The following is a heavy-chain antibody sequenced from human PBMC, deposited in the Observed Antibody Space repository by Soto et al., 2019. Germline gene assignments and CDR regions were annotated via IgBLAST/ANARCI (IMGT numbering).Heavy chain of an antibody. J-gene: IGHJ5*01. V-gene: IGHV4-4*02. CDR3: ARVRQGCSANNCYFDP. D-gene: IGHD1-1*01. CDR2: VHISGHS. CDR1: GGSVRAPDW. Sequence: LCGGSVRAPDWWNWVRQSPDKGLEWIAEVHISGHSNYNPSLRSRVSVSIDSSKNQFYLNLNSVTPADTAIYYCARVRQGCSANNCYFDPWGQGTQVTISS.